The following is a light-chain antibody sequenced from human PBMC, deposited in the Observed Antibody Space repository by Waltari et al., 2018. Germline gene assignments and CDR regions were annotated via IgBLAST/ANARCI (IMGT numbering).Light chain of an antibody. Sequence: ALTQPASVSGSPGQSITFSCTGTSSDLGTYDYVSWYQQHPGKAPKLMIYDVTKRPSGVSDRFSGSKSGNTASLTISGLQAEDEADYYCSSYTTSSTVVFGGGTKVTVL. CDR3: SSYTTSSTVV. V-gene: IGLV2-14*03. CDR1: SSDLGTYDY. CDR2: DVT. J-gene: IGLJ2*01.